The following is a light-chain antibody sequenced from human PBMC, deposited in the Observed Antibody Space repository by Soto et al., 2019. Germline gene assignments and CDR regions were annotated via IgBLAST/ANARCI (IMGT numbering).Light chain of an antibody. CDR2: SNN. V-gene: IGLV1-44*01. J-gene: IGLJ3*02. CDR1: SSNIGSHT. Sequence: QPVLTQPPSASGTPGQRVSISCSGSSSNIGSHTVNWYQQLPGTAPKLLMYSNNQRPSGVPDRFSGSKSGTSASLAISGLQSEDEADYYCSVWDDSLNGWVFGGGTKLTVL. CDR3: SVWDDSLNGWV.